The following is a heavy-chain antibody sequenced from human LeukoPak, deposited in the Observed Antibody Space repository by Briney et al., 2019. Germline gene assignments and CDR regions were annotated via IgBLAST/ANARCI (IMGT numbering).Heavy chain of an antibody. V-gene: IGHV1-2*06. J-gene: IGHJ4*02. CDR1: GYTFTGYY. CDR2: INPNGGGT. CDR3: ARARIAARLDY. Sequence: ASVKVSCKASGYTFTGYYMHWVRQAPGQGLEWVGRINPNGGGTNYAQKFQGRVTMTRDTSISTAYMELSRLRSDDTAVYYCARARIAARLDYWGQGTLVTVSS. D-gene: IGHD6-6*01.